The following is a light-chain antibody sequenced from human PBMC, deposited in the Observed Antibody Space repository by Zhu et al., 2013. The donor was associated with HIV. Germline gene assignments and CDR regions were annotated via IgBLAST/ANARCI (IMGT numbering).Light chain of an antibody. CDR2: AAS. V-gene: IGKV1-9*01. Sequence: DIQLTQSPSFLSASVGDRVTITCRASQGISSYLAWYQQKPGKAPKLLIYAASTLQSGVPSRFSGSGSGTEFTLTISSLQPEDFATYYCQQLNSYPFGGRDQRWRSN. CDR1: QGISSY. J-gene: IGKJ4*01. CDR3: QQLNSYP.